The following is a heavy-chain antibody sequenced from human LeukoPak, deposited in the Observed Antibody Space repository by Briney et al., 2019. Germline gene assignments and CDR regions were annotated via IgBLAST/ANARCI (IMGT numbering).Heavy chain of an antibody. J-gene: IGHJ4*02. D-gene: IGHD3-22*01. V-gene: IGHV4-59*01. Sequence: SETLSLTCTVSGDSISSYYWSWIRQPPGKGLEWIGYIYYSGSTNYNPSLKSRVTISVDTSKNQFSLKLNSVTAADTAVYYCARAYISGSSGYYFAYWGQGTLVTVSS. CDR1: GDSISSYY. CDR2: IYYSGST. CDR3: ARAYISGSSGYYFAY.